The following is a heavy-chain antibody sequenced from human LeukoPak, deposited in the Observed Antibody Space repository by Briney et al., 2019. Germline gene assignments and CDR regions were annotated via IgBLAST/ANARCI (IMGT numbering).Heavy chain of an antibody. J-gene: IGHJ5*02. CDR2: IIPIFGTA. Sequence: ASVKVSCKASGGTFSSYATSWVRQAPGQGLEWMGGIIPIFGTANYAQKFQGRVTITADESTSTAYMELSSLRSEDTAVYYCARDGFTVTTSSGLNWFDPWGQGTLVTVSS. V-gene: IGHV1-69*13. D-gene: IGHD4-11*01. CDR3: ARDGFTVTTSSGLNWFDP. CDR1: GGTFSSYA.